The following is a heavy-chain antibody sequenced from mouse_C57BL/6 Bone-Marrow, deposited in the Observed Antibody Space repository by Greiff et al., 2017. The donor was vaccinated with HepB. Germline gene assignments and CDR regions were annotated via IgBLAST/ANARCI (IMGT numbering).Heavy chain of an antibody. CDR1: GYTFTSYW. CDR2: IYPGSGST. D-gene: IGHD1-1*01. J-gene: IGHJ2*01. V-gene: IGHV1-55*01. CDR3: AGEFITTVVAFDY. Sequence: VQLQQPGAELVKPGASVKMSCKASGYTFTSYWITWVKQRPGQGLEWIGDIYPGSGSTNYNEKFKSKATLTVDTSSSTAYMQLSSLTSEDSAVYYCAGEFITTVVAFDYWGQGTTLTVSS.